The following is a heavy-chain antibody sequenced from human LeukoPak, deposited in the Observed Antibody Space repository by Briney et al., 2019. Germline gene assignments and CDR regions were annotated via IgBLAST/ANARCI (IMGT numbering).Heavy chain of an antibody. CDR2: ISAYNGNT. J-gene: IGHJ5*02. CDR3: ARKNPTDWFDP. CDR1: GYTYTNYG. D-gene: IGHD4-11*01. Sequence: ASVKVSCKASGYTYTNYGLSWLRQAPGQGLEWMGWISAYNGNTNYAQKLQGRVTMTTDTSTSTAYMELRSLRSDDTAVYYCARKNPTDWFDPWGQGTLVTVSS. V-gene: IGHV1-18*01.